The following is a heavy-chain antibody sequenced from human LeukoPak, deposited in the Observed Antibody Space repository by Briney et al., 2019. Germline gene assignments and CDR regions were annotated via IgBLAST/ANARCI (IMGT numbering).Heavy chain of an antibody. Sequence: GGSLRLSRAASGFTFSSYAMHWVRQAPGKGLEWVAVISYDGSNKYYADSVKGRFTISRDNSKNTLYLQMNSLRAEDTAVYYCAKDPPGIAVVYWGRGTLVTVSS. CDR2: ISYDGSNK. CDR1: GFTFSSYA. J-gene: IGHJ4*02. V-gene: IGHV3-30-3*01. CDR3: AKDPPGIAVVY. D-gene: IGHD6-19*01.